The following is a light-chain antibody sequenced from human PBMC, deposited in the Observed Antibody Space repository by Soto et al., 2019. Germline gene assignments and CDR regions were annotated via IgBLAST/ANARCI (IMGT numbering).Light chain of an antibody. CDR1: QSVSSN. V-gene: IGKV3-15*01. Sequence: IVMTQSQATLSVSPGDRATLSCRASQSVSSNLAWYQQQPGQAPRLLIYGASTRATGTPARFSGSGSGTEFTLTISSLQSEDFAVYYCQQYNNWPRTFGQGTKLEIK. CDR3: QQYNNWPRT. CDR2: GAS. J-gene: IGKJ1*01.